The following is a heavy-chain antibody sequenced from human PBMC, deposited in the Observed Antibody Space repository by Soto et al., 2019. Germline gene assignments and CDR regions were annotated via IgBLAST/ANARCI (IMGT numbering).Heavy chain of an antibody. D-gene: IGHD3-10*01. Sequence: SQTLSLTCVISGDSVSSNSAAWNWIRQSPSRGLEWLGRTYYRSKWYNDYAVSVKSRITINPDTSKNQFSLQLNSVTPEDTAVYYCARVRRGHYYGSGSYYNFYYYMDVWGKGTTVTVSS. CDR3: ARVRRGHYYGSGSYYNFYYYMDV. J-gene: IGHJ6*03. CDR1: GDSVSSNSAA. V-gene: IGHV6-1*01. CDR2: TYYRSKWYN.